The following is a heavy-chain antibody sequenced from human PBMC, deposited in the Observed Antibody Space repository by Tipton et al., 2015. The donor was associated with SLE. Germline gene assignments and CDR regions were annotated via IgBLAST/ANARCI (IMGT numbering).Heavy chain of an antibody. CDR2: INHSGTT. V-gene: IGHV4-34*01. CDR1: GGSISSYY. J-gene: IGHJ4*02. CDR3: ARRGGWTTFFDY. Sequence: TLSLTCTVSGGSISSYYWTWIRQAPGKGLEWIGEINHSGTTKYNPSLKSRVTISEDMSKNQFSLKLSSVSAADTAVYYCARRGGWTTFFDYWGQGTLVTVSS. D-gene: IGHD6-19*01.